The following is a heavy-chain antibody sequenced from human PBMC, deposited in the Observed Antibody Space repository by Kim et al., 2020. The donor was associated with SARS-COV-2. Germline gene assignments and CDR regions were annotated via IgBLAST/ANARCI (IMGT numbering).Heavy chain of an antibody. V-gene: IGHV3-11*01. CDR1: GFIFSDYY. CDR2: IVTSGSTT. CDR3: ARDLLTESRTRFAY. J-gene: IGHJ4*02. Sequence: GGSLRLSCEASGFIFSDYYMSWIRQAPGKGLEWISYIVTSGSTTYYADSVKGRFTISRDNAKNSLYLQMNSLRAEDTAVYYCARDLLTESRTRFAYWGQGTLVTVSS.